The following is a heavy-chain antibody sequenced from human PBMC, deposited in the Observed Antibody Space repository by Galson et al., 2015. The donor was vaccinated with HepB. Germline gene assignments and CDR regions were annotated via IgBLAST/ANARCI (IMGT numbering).Heavy chain of an antibody. V-gene: IGHV1-2*02. Sequence: SVKVSCKASGYTFTGYYMHWVRQAPGQGLEWMGWINPNSGGTNYAQKFQGRVTMTRDTSISTAYMELSRLRSDDTAVYYCARARRYCSSTSCYQGVDYWGQGTLVTVSS. D-gene: IGHD2-2*01. CDR3: ARARRYCSSTSCYQGVDY. J-gene: IGHJ4*02. CDR1: GYTFTGYY. CDR2: INPNSGGT.